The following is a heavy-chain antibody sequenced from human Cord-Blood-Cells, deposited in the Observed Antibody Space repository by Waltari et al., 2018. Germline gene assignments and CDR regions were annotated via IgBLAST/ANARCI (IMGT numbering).Heavy chain of an antibody. CDR2: INHSGST. Sequence: QVQLQQWGAGLLKPSETLSLTCAGYGGSFSGYYWSWIRQPPGKGLEWIGEINHSGSTNYNPSLKSRVTISVDTSKNQFSLKLSSVTAADTAVYYCAGPTDAFDIWGQGTMVTVSS. J-gene: IGHJ3*02. CDR3: AGPTDAFDI. CDR1: GGSFSGYY. V-gene: IGHV4-34*01.